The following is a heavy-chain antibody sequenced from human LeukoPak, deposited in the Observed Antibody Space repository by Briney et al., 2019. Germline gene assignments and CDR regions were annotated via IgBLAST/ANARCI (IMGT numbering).Heavy chain of an antibody. D-gene: IGHD2-21*02. CDR1: GYTFTSYD. CDR3: ARELAYCGGDCLGDFDY. V-gene: IGHV1-8*01. J-gene: IGHJ4*02. CDR2: MNPNSGNT. Sequence: GASVKVSCKASGYTFTSYDINWVRQATGQGLECMGWMNPNSGNTGYAQKFQGRVTMTRNTSISTAYMELSSLRSEDTAVYYCARELAYCGGDCLGDFDYWGQGTLVTVSS.